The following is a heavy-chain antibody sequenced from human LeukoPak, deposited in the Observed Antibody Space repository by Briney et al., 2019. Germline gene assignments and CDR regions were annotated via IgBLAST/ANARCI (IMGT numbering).Heavy chain of an antibody. V-gene: IGHV4-30-2*01. CDR3: ASSEDTAMTDFDY. J-gene: IGHJ4*02. Sequence: SETLSLTCAVSGGSISSGGYSWSWSRQPPGKGLEWIGYIYHSGSTYYNPSLKSRVTMSVDTSKNQFSLKLSSVTAADTAVYYCASSEDTAMTDFDYWGQGTLVTVSS. CDR2: IYHSGST. CDR1: GGSISSGGYS. D-gene: IGHD5-18*01.